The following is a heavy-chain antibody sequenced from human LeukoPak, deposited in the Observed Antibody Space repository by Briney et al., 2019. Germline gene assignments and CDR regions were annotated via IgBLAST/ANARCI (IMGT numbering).Heavy chain of an antibody. D-gene: IGHD3-10*01. CDR2: ISSSGSTI. V-gene: IGHV3-48*02. J-gene: IGHJ4*02. Sequence: GGSLRLSCAASGFTFSSYSMGWVRQAPGKGLEWVSYISSSGSTIYYADSVKGRFTISRDNAKNSLYLQMNSLRDEDTAVYYCARGPQRYYGSGQDFDYWGQGTLVSVSS. CDR1: GFTFSSYS. CDR3: ARGPQRYYGSGQDFDY.